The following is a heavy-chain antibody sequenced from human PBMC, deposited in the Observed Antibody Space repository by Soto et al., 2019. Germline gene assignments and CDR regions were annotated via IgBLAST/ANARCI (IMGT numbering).Heavy chain of an antibody. CDR1: GYTFTSYA. V-gene: IGHV1-3*01. D-gene: IGHD2-15*01. CDR3: ARDRCSGDSCYLLDY. CDR2: INAGNGNT. Sequence: ASVKVSCKASGYTFTSYAMHWVRQAPGQRLEWMGWINAGNGNTKYSQKFQGRVTITRDTSASTAYMELSSLRSEDTAVYYCARDRCSGDSCYLLDYWGQGTLVTVSS. J-gene: IGHJ4*02.